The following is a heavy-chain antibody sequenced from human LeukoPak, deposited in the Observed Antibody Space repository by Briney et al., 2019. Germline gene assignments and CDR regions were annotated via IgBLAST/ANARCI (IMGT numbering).Heavy chain of an antibody. D-gene: IGHD4-23*01. Sequence: ASVKVSCKASGYTFTSYYVHWVRQAPGQGLEWMGMINPSGGDTSYAQKFQGRVTMTRDTSTSTVYMELSSLGSEDTAVYYCARSYGGNPYSYYAMDVWGQGTTVTVSS. V-gene: IGHV1-46*01. CDR2: INPSGGDT. J-gene: IGHJ6*02. CDR1: GYTFTSYY. CDR3: ARSYGGNPYSYYAMDV.